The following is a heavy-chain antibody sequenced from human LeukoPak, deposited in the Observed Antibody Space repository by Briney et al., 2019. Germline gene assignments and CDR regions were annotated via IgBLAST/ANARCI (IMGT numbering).Heavy chain of an antibody. CDR1: GGSFRGYY. CDR2: INHSGST. J-gene: IGHJ3*02. Sequence: PSETLSLTCAVYGGSFRGYYWSWIRQPPGKGLEWIGEINHSGSTNYNPSLKSRVTISVDTSKNQFSLKLSSVTAADTAVYYCARGRRTLYKMTPGDAFDIWGQGTMVTVSS. CDR3: ARGRRTLYKMTPGDAFDI. D-gene: IGHD3-16*01. V-gene: IGHV4-34*01.